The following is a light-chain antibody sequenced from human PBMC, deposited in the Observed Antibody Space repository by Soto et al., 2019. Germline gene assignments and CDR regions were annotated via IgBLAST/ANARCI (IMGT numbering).Light chain of an antibody. V-gene: IGLV1-47*01. CDR3: AAWDDSLSGWV. CDR2: RNN. Sequence: QAVVTQPPSASGTPGQRVTISCSGSSSNIGSNYVYWYQQLPGTAPKLLIYRNNQRPSGVPDRFSSSKSGTSASLAISGLRSEDEADYYCAAWDDSLSGWVFGGGTKLTVL. J-gene: IGLJ3*02. CDR1: SSNIGSNY.